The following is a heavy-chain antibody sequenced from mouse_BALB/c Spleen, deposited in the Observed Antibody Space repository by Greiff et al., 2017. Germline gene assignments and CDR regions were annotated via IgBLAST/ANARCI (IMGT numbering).Heavy chain of an antibody. CDR3: ARYFYDYSYWYFDV. J-gene: IGHJ1*01. V-gene: IGHV5-9*03. CDR2: ISSGGGNT. CDR1: GFTFSSYT. D-gene: IGHD2-4*01. Sequence: EVQLVESGGGLVKPGGSLKLSCAASGFTFSSYTMSWVRQTPEKRLEWVATISSGGGNTYYPDSVKGRFTISRDNAKNNLYLQMSSLRSEDTALYYCARYFYDYSYWYFDVWGAGTTVTVSS.